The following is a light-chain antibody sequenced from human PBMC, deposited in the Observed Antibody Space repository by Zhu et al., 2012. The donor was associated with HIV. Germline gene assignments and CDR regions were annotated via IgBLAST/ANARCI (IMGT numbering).Light chain of an antibody. CDR3: LQSYTAPYT. CDR2: ATS. Sequence: DSQMTQSPSSLSVSVGDRVTITCRASQTVGQYLHWYQQRSGKAPKLLIYATSTLQTGVPSRFSGSGFGTDFTLTISSLQPEDFATYYCLQSYTAPYTFGQGTSLEI. CDR1: QTVGQY. J-gene: IGKJ2*01. V-gene: IGKV1-39*01.